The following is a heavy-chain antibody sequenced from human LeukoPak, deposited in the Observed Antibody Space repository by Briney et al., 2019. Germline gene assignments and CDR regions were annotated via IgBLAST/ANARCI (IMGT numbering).Heavy chain of an antibody. J-gene: IGHJ4*02. V-gene: IGHV1-69*05. CDR2: IIPIFGTA. CDR1: GGTFSSYA. CDR3: AINPPRRDGYSVDY. Sequence: SVKVSCKXSGGTFSSYAISWVRQAPGQGLEGMGRIIPIFGTANYAQKFQGRVTITTDESTSTAYMELSSLRSEDTAVYYCAINPPRRDGYSVDYWGQGTLVTVSS. D-gene: IGHD5-24*01.